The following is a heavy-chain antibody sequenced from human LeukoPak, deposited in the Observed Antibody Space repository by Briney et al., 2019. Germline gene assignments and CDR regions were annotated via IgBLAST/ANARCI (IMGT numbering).Heavy chain of an antibody. CDR1: GGSISSSSHY. CDR3: ARDSPPVTTAFDY. D-gene: IGHD4-17*01. J-gene: IGHJ4*02. CDR2: IYYSGST. Sequence: SETLSLTCTVSGGSISSSSHYWGWIRQPPGKGLEWIGSIYYSGSTYYNPSLKSRVTISVDTSKNQFSLKLSSVTAADTAVYYCARDSPPVTTAFDYWGQGSLVTVSS. V-gene: IGHV4-39*07.